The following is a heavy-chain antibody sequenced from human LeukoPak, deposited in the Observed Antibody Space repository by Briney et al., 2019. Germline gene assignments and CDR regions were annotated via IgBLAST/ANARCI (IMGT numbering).Heavy chain of an antibody. Sequence: GGSLRLSCAASSGFTFSNYWMHWFRRAPGKGLVWVSRINSDGSSTTYADSVKGRFTISRDNAKNTLYLQMNSLRAEDTAVYYCASERGYCSGGSCTSSHFDSWGQGALVTVSS. J-gene: IGHJ4*02. CDR2: INSDGSST. CDR1: GFTFSNYW. D-gene: IGHD2-15*01. V-gene: IGHV3-74*01. CDR3: ASERGYCSGGSCTSSHFDS.